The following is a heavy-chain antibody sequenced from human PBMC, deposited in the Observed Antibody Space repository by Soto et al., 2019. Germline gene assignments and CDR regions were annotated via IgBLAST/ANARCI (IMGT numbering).Heavy chain of an antibody. V-gene: IGHV1-8*01. Sequence: GAPAKVSCKDSGGTQKSYSMSWVRQATGQGLEWMGWVNPNSGNTGYAQKFQGRVTMTRNTSINTAYMELSSLRSEDTAVYYCTRGTRVAEYWGQGTLVTVSS. CDR2: VNPNSGNT. CDR1: GGTQKSYS. CDR3: TRGTRVAEY. D-gene: IGHD2-15*01. J-gene: IGHJ4*02.